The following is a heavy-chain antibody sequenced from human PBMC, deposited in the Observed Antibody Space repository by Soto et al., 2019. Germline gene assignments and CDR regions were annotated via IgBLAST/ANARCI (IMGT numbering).Heavy chain of an antibody. CDR3: ARGVVRGVIRNFDY. V-gene: IGHV1-69*13. Sequence: ASVKVSCKASGGTFSSYAISWVRQAPGQGLEWMGGIIPIFGTANYAQKFQGRVTITADESTSTAYMELSSLRSEDTAVYYCARGVVRGVIRNFDYWGQGTLVTVSS. J-gene: IGHJ4*02. D-gene: IGHD3-10*01. CDR2: IIPIFGTA. CDR1: GGTFSSYA.